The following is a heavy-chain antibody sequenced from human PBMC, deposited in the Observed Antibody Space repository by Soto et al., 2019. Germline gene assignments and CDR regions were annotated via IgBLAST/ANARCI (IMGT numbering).Heavy chain of an antibody. D-gene: IGHD3-16*01. CDR1: GFTFSSYS. J-gene: IGHJ4*02. CDR2: ISSSSSTI. V-gene: IGHV3-48*01. CDR3: ARRYGGNFDY. Sequence: GGSLRLSCAASGFTFSSYSMNWVRQAPGKGLEWVSYISSSSSTIYYADSVKGRFTISRDNAKNSLYLQMNSLRAEDTAVYYCARRYGGNFDYWGQGTLVTVSS.